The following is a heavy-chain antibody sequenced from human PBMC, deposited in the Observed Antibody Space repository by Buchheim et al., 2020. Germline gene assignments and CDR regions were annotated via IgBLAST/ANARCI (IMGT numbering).Heavy chain of an antibody. CDR1: GFTFSSYG. Sequence: QVQLVESGGGVVQPGRSLRLSCAASGFTFSSYGMHWVRQAPGKGLEWVAVISYDGSNKYYADSVKGRLTISRDNSKNTLYLQMNSLRAEDTAVYYCAKDTFEGGYLYYYYGMDVWGQGTT. D-gene: IGHD3-10*01. V-gene: IGHV3-30*18. CDR2: ISYDGSNK. J-gene: IGHJ6*02. CDR3: AKDTFEGGYLYYYYGMDV.